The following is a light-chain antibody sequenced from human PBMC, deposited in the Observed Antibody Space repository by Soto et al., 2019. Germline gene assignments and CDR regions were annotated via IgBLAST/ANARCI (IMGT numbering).Light chain of an antibody. Sequence: DIQMTQSPSSLSASVGDRVTITCRASQSISSYLNWYQQKPGTAPKLLIYAASSLQSGVASRFSVSGSGTDFTLTISSLQPEDFATYYCQQSYSTPPEPTFGGGTKVEIK. V-gene: IGKV1-39*01. CDR3: QQSYSTPPEPT. CDR1: QSISSY. J-gene: IGKJ4*01. CDR2: AAS.